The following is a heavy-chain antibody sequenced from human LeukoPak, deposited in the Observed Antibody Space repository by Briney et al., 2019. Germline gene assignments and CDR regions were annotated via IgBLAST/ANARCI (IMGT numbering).Heavy chain of an antibody. J-gene: IGHJ6*02. CDR3: ARLGAVAPFYYGMDV. D-gene: IGHD6-19*01. CDR2: TYYSGST. CDR1: GVSISSSSYY. Sequence: SETLSLTCTVSGVSISSSSYYWGWIRQPPGKGLERLGSTYYSGSTYYSPSLNSRVAISVDTSKNQVSLKLSSVTAADTAVYYCARLGAVAPFYYGMDVWGQGTKVSVSS. V-gene: IGHV4-39*01.